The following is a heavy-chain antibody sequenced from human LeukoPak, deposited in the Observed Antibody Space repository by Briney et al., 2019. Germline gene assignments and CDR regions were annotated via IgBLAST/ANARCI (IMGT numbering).Heavy chain of an antibody. Sequence: SETLSLTCAVYGGSFSGYYWSXIRXXXXXXXXXXXXXXHSGSTNYNPSLKSRVTISVDTSKHQFSLKLSSVTAADTAVYYCARSPVGYCSGGSCYRDYWGQGTLVTVSS. CDR1: GGSFSGYY. J-gene: IGHJ4*02. CDR2: XXHSGST. D-gene: IGHD2-15*01. V-gene: IGHV4-34*01. CDR3: ARSPVGYCSGGSCYRDY.